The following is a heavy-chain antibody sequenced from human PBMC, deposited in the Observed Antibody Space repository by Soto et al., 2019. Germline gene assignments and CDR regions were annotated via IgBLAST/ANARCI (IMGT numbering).Heavy chain of an antibody. V-gene: IGHV3-30*18. CDR2: ISFDGSNQ. D-gene: IGHD6-19*01. CDR3: AKAHGYSSGWRADS. Sequence: GGSLRLSCAASGVTFNKHGMHWVRLAPGKGLGWVAVISFDGSNQYYADSVKGRFTISRDDSTNTLYLQMTTLRREDAAVYYCAKAHGYSSGWRADSWGQGTRVTVSS. CDR1: GVTFNKHG. J-gene: IGHJ4*02.